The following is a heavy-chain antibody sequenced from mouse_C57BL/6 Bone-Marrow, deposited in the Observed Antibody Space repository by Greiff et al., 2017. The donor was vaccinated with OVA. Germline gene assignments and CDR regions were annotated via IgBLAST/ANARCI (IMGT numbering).Heavy chain of an antibody. CDR3: TLIYYDYDYFDY. V-gene: IGHV6-3*01. Sequence: LQQSGGGLVQPGGSMKLSCVASGFTFSNYWMNWVRQSPEKGLEWVAQIRLKSDNYATHYAESVKGRFTISRDDSKSSVYLQMNNLRAEDTGIYYCTLIYYDYDYFDYWGQGTTLTVSS. CDR1: GFTFSNYW. CDR2: IRLKSDNYAT. J-gene: IGHJ2*01. D-gene: IGHD2-4*01.